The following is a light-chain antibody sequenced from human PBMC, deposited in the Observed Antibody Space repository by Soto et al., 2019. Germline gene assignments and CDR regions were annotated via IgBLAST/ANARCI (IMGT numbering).Light chain of an antibody. CDR1: QSISGW. V-gene: IGKV1-5*03. CDR2: KAS. J-gene: IGKJ1*01. Sequence: EMPVTHSPATLSTSVGDIVTITCRASQSISGWLAWYQQKPGTAPKLLIYKASSLESGVPSRFSGSGFGTEFTLTISSLQPDDLATYYCQQYSSYCTFGQGTKVDIK. CDR3: QQYSSYCT.